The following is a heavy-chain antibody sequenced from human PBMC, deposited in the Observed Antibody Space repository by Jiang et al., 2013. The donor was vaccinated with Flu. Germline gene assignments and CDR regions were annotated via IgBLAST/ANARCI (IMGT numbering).Heavy chain of an antibody. CDR1: GFTFTASA. CDR3: AAGRYCGGGCYAFDL. Sequence: EVKKPGTSVTVSCEASGFTFTASAMQWVRQARGQPLEWIGWIVVGGGSTNYAQKFQGRVTITRDLSTSITYMELSGLRSEDTAVYYCAAGRYCGGGCYAFDLWGHGTMVTVSS. D-gene: IGHD2-21*02. J-gene: IGHJ3*01. V-gene: IGHV1-58*02. CDR2: IVVGGGST.